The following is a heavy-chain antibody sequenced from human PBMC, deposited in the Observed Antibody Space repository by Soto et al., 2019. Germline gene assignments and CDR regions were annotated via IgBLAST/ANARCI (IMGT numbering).Heavy chain of an antibody. V-gene: IGHV4-34*01. CDR2: IEHNGND. CDR3: ARDFRYFTY. CDR1: GGTFSGYF. Sequence: PSETLSLTCAVYGGTFSGYFWSWVRQPPGKGLEWIGEIEHNGNDNINPSLKSRVTLSVDTSKNQISLTLTSVTAADTAVYYCARDFRYFTYCGQGTLVTVSS. D-gene: IGHD3-10*01. J-gene: IGHJ4*02.